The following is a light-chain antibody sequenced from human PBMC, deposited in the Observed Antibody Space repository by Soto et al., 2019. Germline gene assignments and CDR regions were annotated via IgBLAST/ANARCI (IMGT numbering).Light chain of an antibody. CDR1: SSDVGTYNL. Sequence: QSVLTQPASVSGSPGPSITISCSGTSSDVGTYNLVSWYQQYPGKAPRLMIYEVTKRPSGVSNRFSGSKSGNTASLTISGLQPEDEADYYCCSYAGSSSSIFGTGTNVTV. CDR2: EVT. J-gene: IGLJ1*01. CDR3: CSYAGSSSSI. V-gene: IGLV2-23*02.